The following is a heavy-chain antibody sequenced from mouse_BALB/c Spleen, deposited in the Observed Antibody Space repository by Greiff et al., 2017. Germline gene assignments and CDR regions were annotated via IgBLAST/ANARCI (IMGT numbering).Heavy chain of an antibody. D-gene: IGHD2-2*01. CDR1: GFSFTSYG. J-gene: IGHJ2*01. CDR2: IWAGGST. Sequence: VQLQQSGPGLVAPSQSLSITCTVSGFSFTSYGVHWVRQPPGKGLEWLGVIWAGGSTNYTSALMSRLSISKDNSKSQVFLKMNSLQTDDTAMYYCASGYDFDYWGQGTTRTVSS. CDR3: ASGYDFDY. V-gene: IGHV2-9*02.